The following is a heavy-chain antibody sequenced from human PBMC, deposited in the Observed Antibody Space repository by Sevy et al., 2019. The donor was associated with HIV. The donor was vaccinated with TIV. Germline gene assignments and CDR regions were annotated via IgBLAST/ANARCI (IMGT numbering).Heavy chain of an antibody. D-gene: IGHD6-19*01. CDR3: ARERGSSGWYGGYFDY. Sequence: GGSLRLSCAASGFTFSSYWMSWVRQAPGKGLEWVANIKQDGSEKYYVHSVKGRFTISRDNAKNSLYLQMNSLRAEDTAVYYCARERGSSGWYGGYFDYWGQGTLVTVSS. J-gene: IGHJ4*02. V-gene: IGHV3-7*03. CDR2: IKQDGSEK. CDR1: GFTFSSYW.